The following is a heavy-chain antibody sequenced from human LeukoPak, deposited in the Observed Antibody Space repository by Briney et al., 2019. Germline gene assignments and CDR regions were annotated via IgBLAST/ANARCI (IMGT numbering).Heavy chain of an antibody. J-gene: IGHJ6*03. Sequence: GRSLRLSCAASGFIFSTYNMNWVRQAPGKGLEWVSSISSSSSYIYYADSVKGRFTISRDNSKNTLYLQMNSLRVEDTAVYYCASRGGSGLYYMDVWGKGTTVTVSS. CDR1: GFIFSTYN. V-gene: IGHV3-21*04. D-gene: IGHD6-19*01. CDR3: ASRGGSGLYYMDV. CDR2: ISSSSSYI.